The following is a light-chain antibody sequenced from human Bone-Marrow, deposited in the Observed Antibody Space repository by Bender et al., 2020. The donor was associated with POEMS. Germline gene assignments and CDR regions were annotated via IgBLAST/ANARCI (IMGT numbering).Light chain of an antibody. J-gene: IGLJ1*01. CDR2: EVS. Sequence: QSALTQPASVSGFPGQSITISCTGTSSDVGNYNLVSWYQQNPGVAPKLIIYEVSARPSGVSDRFAASKSGNTASLTISGLQAEDEADYYCCSYAGRSSYIFGTGTKVGVL. CDR3: CSYAGRSSYI. CDR1: SSDVGNYNL. V-gene: IGLV2-23*02.